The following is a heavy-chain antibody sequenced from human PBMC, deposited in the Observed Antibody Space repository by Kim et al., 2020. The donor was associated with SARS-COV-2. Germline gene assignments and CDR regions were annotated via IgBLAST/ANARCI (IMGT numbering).Heavy chain of an antibody. CDR3: ARDFGGSTVVFAYYGMDV. V-gene: IGHV3-48*04. J-gene: IGHJ6*02. CDR1: GFTFSSYS. CDR2: ISSSSSTI. Sequence: GGSLRLSCAASGFTFSSYSMNWVRQAPGKGLEWVSYISSSSSTIYYADSVKGRFTISRDNAKNSLYLQMNSLRAEDTAVYYCARDFGGSTVVFAYYGMDVWGQGTTVTVSS. D-gene: IGHD2-2*01.